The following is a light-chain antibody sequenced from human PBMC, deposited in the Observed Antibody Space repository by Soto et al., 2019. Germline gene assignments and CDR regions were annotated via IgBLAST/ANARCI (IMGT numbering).Light chain of an antibody. CDR1: QSFSSNY. CDR2: GAS. CDR3: QQYGRSRM. J-gene: IGKJ1*01. Sequence: EIVLTQSPGTLSLSPGERATLSCRASQSFSSNYLAWYQQKPGQAPRLLIYGASSRATGIPDRFSGSGSGTDFTLTISRLEPEDFAVYYCQQYGRSRMFGQGTKVEIK. V-gene: IGKV3-20*01.